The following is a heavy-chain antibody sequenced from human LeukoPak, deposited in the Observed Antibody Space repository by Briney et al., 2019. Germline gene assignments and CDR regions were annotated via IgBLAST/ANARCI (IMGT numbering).Heavy chain of an antibody. J-gene: IGHJ5*02. CDR3: ARLQYCSGTSCYWFDP. CDR2: IYHTGST. CDR1: GGSISGGLYS. Sequence: SQTLSLTCDVSGGSISGGLYSWSWIRQPLGKGLEWIGYIYHTGSTYYNPSLKSRVTISVDTSKNQFSLRLGSVTAADTAVYYCARLQYCSGTSCYWFDPWGQGTLVTVSS. V-gene: IGHV4-30-2*01. D-gene: IGHD2-2*01.